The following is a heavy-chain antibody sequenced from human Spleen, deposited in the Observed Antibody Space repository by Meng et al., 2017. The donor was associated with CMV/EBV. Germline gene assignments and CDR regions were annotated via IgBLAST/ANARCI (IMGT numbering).Heavy chain of an antibody. V-gene: IGHV1-2*02. D-gene: IGHD5-24*01. J-gene: IGHJ4*02. CDR1: GYTFTGDY. CDR3: ARGGGGDGYNGDY. CDR2: INPNSGGT. Sequence: ASVKVSCKASGYTFTGDYLHWVRQAPGQGLEWMGWINPNSGGTNYAQKFQGRVTVTRDTSISTAYMELSRLRSDDTAVYYCARGGGGDGYNGDYWGQGTLVTVSS.